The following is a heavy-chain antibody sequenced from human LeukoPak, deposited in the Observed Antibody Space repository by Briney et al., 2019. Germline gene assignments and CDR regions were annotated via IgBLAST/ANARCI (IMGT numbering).Heavy chain of an antibody. Sequence: GESLKISCKGSGYSFTSYWIGWVRQMPGKGLEWMGIIYPGDSDTRYSLSFQGQVTISADKSISTAYLQWSSLKASDTAMYYCARHRAASTFTQDADYMDVWGKGTTVTISS. CDR1: GYSFTSYW. CDR3: ARHRAASTFTQDADYMDV. J-gene: IGHJ6*03. CDR2: IYPGDSDT. D-gene: IGHD2-2*01. V-gene: IGHV5-51*01.